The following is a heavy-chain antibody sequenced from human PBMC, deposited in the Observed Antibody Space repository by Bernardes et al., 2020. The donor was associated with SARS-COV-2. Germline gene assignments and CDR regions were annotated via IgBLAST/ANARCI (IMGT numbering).Heavy chain of an antibody. V-gene: IGHV4-59*01. J-gene: IGHJ3*02. Sequence: SETLSLTCTVSGGSISTYYWTWIRQPPGKGLEWIGYIYYSGSTNYNPSLKSRVTISVDTSKNQFSLKLSSVTAADTAVYYCARHTPYSSSWYRDAFDIWGQGTMVTVSS. CDR3: ARHTPYSSSWYRDAFDI. CDR1: GGSISTYY. CDR2: IYYSGST. D-gene: IGHD6-13*01.